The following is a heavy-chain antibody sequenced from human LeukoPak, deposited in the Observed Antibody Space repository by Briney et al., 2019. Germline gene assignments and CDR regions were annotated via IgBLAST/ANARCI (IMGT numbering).Heavy chain of an antibody. Sequence: GGSLRLSCAASGFTFSSYGMHWVRQAPGKGLEWVAVISYDGSNKYYADSVKGRFTISRDNSKNTLYLQMNSLRAEDTAVYYCARGCSGGSCYSAFDYWGQGTLVTVSS. CDR3: ARGCSGGSCYSAFDY. CDR2: ISYDGSNK. V-gene: IGHV3-30*03. D-gene: IGHD2-15*01. J-gene: IGHJ4*02. CDR1: GFTFSSYG.